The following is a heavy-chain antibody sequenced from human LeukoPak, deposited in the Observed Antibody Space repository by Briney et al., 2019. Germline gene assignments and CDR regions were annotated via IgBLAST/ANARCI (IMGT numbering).Heavy chain of an antibody. Sequence: PETLSLTCTVSGGSVSSGDHYWRWIRQPPGKGLEGIGYIYYSGSTNYNPSLKSRVTISVDTSKNQFSLRLSSVTAADTAVYYCARDQCGGDCYYFDYWGQGTLVTVSS. CDR2: IYYSGST. CDR1: GGSVSSGDHY. D-gene: IGHD2-21*02. V-gene: IGHV4-61*08. CDR3: ARDQCGGDCYYFDY. J-gene: IGHJ4*02.